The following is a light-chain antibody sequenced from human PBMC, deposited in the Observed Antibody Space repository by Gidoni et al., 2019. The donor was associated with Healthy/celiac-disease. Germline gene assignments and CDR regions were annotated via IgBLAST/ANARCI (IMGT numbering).Light chain of an antibody. J-gene: IGKJ2*04. CDR1: QSLLDSDDGHTY. CDR2: TVS. CDR3: MQRIEFPLCS. Sequence: DIVMTQTPLSLPVTPGEPASISCRSSQSLLDSDDGHTYLDWYLQKPGQSPQLLIYTVSYRASGVPDRFSGSGSGTDFTLKISRVEAEDVGVYYCMQRIEFPLCSFGQGTKLEIK. V-gene: IGKV2-40*01.